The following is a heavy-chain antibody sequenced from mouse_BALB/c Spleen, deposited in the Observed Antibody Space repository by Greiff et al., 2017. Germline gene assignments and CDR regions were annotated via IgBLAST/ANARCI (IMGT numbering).Heavy chain of an antibody. D-gene: IGHD2-2*01. CDR1: GYTFTSYW. CDR2: IAPGSGST. V-gene: IGHV1S41*01. CDR3: AREEGLPYLDY. Sequence: DLVKPGASVKLSCKASGYTFTSYWINWIKQRPGQGLEWIGRIAPGSGSTYYNEMFKGKATLTVDTSSSTAYIQLSSLSSEDSAVYFCAREEGLPYLDYWGQGTTLTVSS. J-gene: IGHJ2*01.